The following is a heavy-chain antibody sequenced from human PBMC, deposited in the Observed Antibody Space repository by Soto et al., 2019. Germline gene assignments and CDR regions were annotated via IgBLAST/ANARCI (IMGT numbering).Heavy chain of an antibody. CDR1: GYTFTSYG. V-gene: IGHV1-18*01. CDR3: ARSGAIPGFYDYIWGSYRYFNPFDY. Sequence: GASVKVSCKASGYTFTSYGISWVRQAPGQGLEWMGWISAYNGNTNYAQKLQGRVTMTTDTSTSTAYMELRSLRSDDTAVYYCARSGAIPGFYDYIWGSYRYFNPFDYWGQGTLVTVSS. D-gene: IGHD3-16*02. J-gene: IGHJ4*02. CDR2: ISAYNGNT.